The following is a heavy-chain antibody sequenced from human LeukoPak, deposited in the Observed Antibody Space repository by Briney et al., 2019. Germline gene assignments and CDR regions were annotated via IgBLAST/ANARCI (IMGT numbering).Heavy chain of an antibody. J-gene: IGHJ4*02. CDR3: ARTHSGYDPGPFDY. CDR1: GGSISSGDYY. Sequence: PSETLSLTCTVSGGSISSGDYYWSWIRQPPGKGLEWIGYIYYSGSTYYNPSLKSRVTISVDTSKNQFSLKLSSVTAADTAVYYCARTHSGYDPGPFDYWGQGTLVTVSS. V-gene: IGHV4-30-4*01. D-gene: IGHD5-12*01. CDR2: IYYSGST.